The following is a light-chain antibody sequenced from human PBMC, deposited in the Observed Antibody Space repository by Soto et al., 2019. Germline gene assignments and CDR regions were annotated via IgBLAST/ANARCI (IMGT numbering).Light chain of an antibody. Sequence: MTQSPATLSVSPGERATLSCRASQSVSSNLAWYQQKLGKAPKLLIYKASSLESGVPSRFSGSGSGTEFTLTISSLQPDDFATYYCQQYNTYFRTFGQGTKLEIK. CDR3: QQYNTYFRT. CDR2: KAS. V-gene: IGKV1-5*03. CDR1: QSVSSN. J-gene: IGKJ2*01.